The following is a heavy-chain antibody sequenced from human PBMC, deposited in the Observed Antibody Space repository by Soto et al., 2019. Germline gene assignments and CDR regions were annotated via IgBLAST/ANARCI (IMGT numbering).Heavy chain of an antibody. V-gene: IGHV1-3*04. CDR2: INTGNGDT. CDR1: GYTFTSYI. CDR3: ARPRDTIGRPAGGLDT. D-gene: IGHD1-1*01. Sequence: AXVKVSCKASGYTFTSYIMHWVRQAPGQSLELMGWINTGNGDTAYSDKFQGRVTITKDTSASTAYVELSSLRSEDTAVYYCARPRDTIGRPAGGLDTWGLGTLVTVSS. J-gene: IGHJ5*02.